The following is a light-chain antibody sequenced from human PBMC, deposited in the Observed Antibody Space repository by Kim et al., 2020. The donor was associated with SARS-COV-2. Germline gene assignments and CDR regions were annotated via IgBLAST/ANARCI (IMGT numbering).Light chain of an antibody. CDR1: QSISTW. V-gene: IGKV1-5*03. J-gene: IGKJ2*01. CDR2: KAS. CDR3: QQYNSFPYT. Sequence: DIQITQSHSTLSASVGDRVTITCRASQSISTWLAWYQQKPGKPPKSLIYKASTLESGVPSTFSGSGSGTEFTLTISSLQPDDFATYYCQQYNSFPYTFGQGTKLEI.